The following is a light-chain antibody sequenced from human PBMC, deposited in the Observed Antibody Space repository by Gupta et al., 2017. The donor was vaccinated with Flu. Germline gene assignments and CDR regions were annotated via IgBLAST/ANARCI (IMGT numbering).Light chain of an antibody. CDR3: NSDGGRGL. Sequence: GKSVTITCTGTSSEVGDYNYVSWIQQHPGKVPKVIIYDVSKRASGVSDRFSGSKSGNTASLTITGLQEEDEADDYCNSDGGRGLFGGGTKLTVL. J-gene: IGLJ3*02. CDR2: DVS. CDR1: SSEVGDYNY. V-gene: IGLV2-11*01.